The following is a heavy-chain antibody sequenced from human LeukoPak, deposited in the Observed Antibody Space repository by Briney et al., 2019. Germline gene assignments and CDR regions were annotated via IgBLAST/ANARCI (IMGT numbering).Heavy chain of an antibody. D-gene: IGHD3-22*01. CDR2: TYYRSRWFN. J-gene: IGHJ2*01. V-gene: IGHV6-1*01. CDR3: ARGPSSGSWYFDL. CDR1: GDTASRNTAT. Sequence: SQTLSLTCGISGDTASRNTATWNWIRQSPSRGLEWLGRTYYRSRWFNDNSESVKSRIIITPDTSKNHFSLQLNSVTPEDTAVYYCARGPSSGSWYFDLWGRGTLVIVSS.